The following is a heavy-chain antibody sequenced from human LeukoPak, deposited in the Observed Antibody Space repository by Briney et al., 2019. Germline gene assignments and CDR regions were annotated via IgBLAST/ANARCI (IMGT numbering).Heavy chain of an antibody. D-gene: IGHD3-3*01. CDR1: GFTFSSYW. Sequence: GGSLRLSCAASGFTFSSYWMHWVRQAPGKGLVWVSLINSDGSSTRYADSVKGRFTISRDNAKNTLYLQMNSLRAEDTAVYYCARQFPPRRRFLEWLTHPCYMDVWGKGTTVTVSS. V-gene: IGHV3-74*01. CDR3: ARQFPPRRRFLEWLTHPCYMDV. J-gene: IGHJ6*03. CDR2: INSDGSST.